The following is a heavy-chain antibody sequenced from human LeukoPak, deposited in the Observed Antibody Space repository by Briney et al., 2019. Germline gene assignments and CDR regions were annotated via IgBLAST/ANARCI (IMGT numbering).Heavy chain of an antibody. D-gene: IGHD1-26*01. V-gene: IGHV4-59*01. CDR1: GGSISSYY. CDR3: ASRSGSYLFFDY. CDR2: IYYSGST. J-gene: IGHJ4*02. Sequence: AETLSLTCTVSGGSISSYYWSWIRQPPGKGLEWIGYIYYSGSTNYNPSLKSRVTISVDTSKNQFSLKLSSVTAADTVVYYCASRSGSYLFFDYWGQGTLVTVSS.